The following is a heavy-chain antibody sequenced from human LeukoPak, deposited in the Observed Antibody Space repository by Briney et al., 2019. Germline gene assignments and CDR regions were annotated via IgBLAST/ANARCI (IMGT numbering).Heavy chain of an antibody. CDR1: GGSISSYY. J-gene: IGHJ3*02. D-gene: IGHD3-16*01. V-gene: IGHV4-59*08. Sequence: PSETLSLTCTVSGGSISSYYWSWIRQPPGKGLEWIGYIYYSGSTNYNPSLKSRVTISVDTSKNQFSLKLSSVTAADTAVYYCARGGGTRGAFDIGGQGTMVTVSS. CDR2: IYYSGST. CDR3: ARGGGTRGAFDI.